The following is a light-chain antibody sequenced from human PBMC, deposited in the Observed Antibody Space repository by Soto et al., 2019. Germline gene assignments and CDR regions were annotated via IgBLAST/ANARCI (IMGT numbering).Light chain of an antibody. Sequence: EIVVTQSPATLSLSPGERATLSCRASQSVSSHLARYQQKPGQAPRLLIDDASNRATGIPARFSGSGSGTDFTLTISSLEPEDSAVYYCQQRADWWTFGQGTKVEVK. CDR3: QQRADWWT. V-gene: IGKV3-11*01. J-gene: IGKJ1*01. CDR2: DAS. CDR1: QSVSSH.